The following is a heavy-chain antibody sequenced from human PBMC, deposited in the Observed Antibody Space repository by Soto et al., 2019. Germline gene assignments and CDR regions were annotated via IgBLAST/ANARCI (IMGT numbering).Heavy chain of an antibody. Sequence: TLSLTCNVSAASLAGYYWSWIRQPPGKGLEWIGRIYATGTTDYNPSLKSRLTMSVDMSKKQFSLTLRSVTAADTAMYYCVRDGTKNLRDWFDPWGQGILVTVSS. CDR2: IYATGTT. CDR1: AASLAGYY. D-gene: IGHD1-1*01. CDR3: VRDGTKNLRDWFDP. J-gene: IGHJ5*02. V-gene: IGHV4-4*07.